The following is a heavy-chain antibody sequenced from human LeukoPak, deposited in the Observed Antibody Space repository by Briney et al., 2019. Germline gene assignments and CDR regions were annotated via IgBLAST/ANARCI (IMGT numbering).Heavy chain of an antibody. V-gene: IGHV4-31*03. CDR1: GGSISSGGYY. D-gene: IGHD4-11*01. CDR3: ARQTTVTQYYYYYYGMDV. J-gene: IGHJ6*02. CDR2: IYYSGST. Sequence: SETLSLTCTVSGGSISSGGYYWSWIRQHPGKGLEWIGYIYYSGSTYYNPSLKSRVTISVDTSKNQFSLKLSSVTAADTAVYYCARQTTVTQYYYYYYGMDVWGQGTTVTVSS.